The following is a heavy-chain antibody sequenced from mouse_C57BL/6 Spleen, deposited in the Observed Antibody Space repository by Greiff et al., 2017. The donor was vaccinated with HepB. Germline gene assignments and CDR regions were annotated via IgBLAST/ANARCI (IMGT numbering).Heavy chain of an antibody. CDR2: IYPGDGDT. CDR1: GYAFSSSW. V-gene: IGHV1-82*01. D-gene: IGHD1-1*01. J-gene: IGHJ2*01. Sequence: VQLQQSGPELVKPGASVKISCKASGYAFSSSWMNWVKQRPGKGLEWIGRIYPGDGDTNYNGKFKGKATLTADKSSSTAYMQLSSLTSEDSAVYFCARGDYGSSRLDYWGQGTTLTVSS. CDR3: ARGDYGSSRLDY.